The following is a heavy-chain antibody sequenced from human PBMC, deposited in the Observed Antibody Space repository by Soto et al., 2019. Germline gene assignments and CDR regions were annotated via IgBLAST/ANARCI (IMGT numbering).Heavy chain of an antibody. J-gene: IGHJ6*03. Sequence: ASVKVSCKASGYTFTSYGISWVRQAPGQGLEWMGWISTYNGNTNYAQKLQSRVTMTTDTSTSTAYMELRSLRSDDTAVYYCARDVRGNWNDNYNYDMDVWGKGTTVTVSS. CDR1: GYTFTSYG. D-gene: IGHD1-1*01. CDR2: ISTYNGNT. V-gene: IGHV1-18*01. CDR3: ARDVRGNWNDNYNYDMDV.